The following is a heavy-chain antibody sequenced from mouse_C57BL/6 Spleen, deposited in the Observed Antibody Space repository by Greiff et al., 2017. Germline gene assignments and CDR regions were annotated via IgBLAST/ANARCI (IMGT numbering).Heavy chain of an antibody. J-gene: IGHJ3*01. D-gene: IGHD2-1*01. CDR2: IYPGDGDT. CDR1: GYAFSSSW. V-gene: IGHV1-82*01. CDR3: ARGVYYGNSWFAY. Sequence: VKLQESGPELVKPGASVKISCKASGYAFSSSWMNWVKQRPGKGLEWIGRIYPGDGDTNYNGKFKGKATLTADKSSSTAYMQLSSLTSEDSAVYFCARGVYYGNSWFAYWGQGTLVTVSA.